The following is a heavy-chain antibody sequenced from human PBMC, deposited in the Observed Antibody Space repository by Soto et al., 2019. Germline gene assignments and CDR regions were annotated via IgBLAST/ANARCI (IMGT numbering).Heavy chain of an antibody. CDR1: GFTFTSSA. D-gene: IGHD4-4*01. CDR3: AAGTVTTGYYYYGMDV. V-gene: IGHV1-58*01. Sequence: SVKVSCKASGFTFTSSAVQWVRQARGQRLEWIGWIVVGSGNTNYAQKFQERVTITRDMSTSTAYMELSSLRSEDTAVYYCAAGTVTTGYYYYGMDVWGQGTTVTVSS. CDR2: IVVGSGNT. J-gene: IGHJ6*02.